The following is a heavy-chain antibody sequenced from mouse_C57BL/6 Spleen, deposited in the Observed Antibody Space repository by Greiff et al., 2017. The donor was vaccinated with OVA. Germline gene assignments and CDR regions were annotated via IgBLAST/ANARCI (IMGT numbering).Heavy chain of an antibody. CDR3: ARGGYGNPFAY. CDR2: ISYSGST. J-gene: IGHJ3*01. V-gene: IGHV3-1*01. D-gene: IGHD2-1*01. CDR1: GYSITSGYD. Sequence: VQLKQSGPGMVKPSQSLSLTCTVTGYSITSGYDWHWIRHFPGNKLEWMGYISYSGSTNYNPSLKSRISITHDTSKNHFFLKLNSVTTEDTATYYCARGGYGNPFAYWGQGTLVTVSA.